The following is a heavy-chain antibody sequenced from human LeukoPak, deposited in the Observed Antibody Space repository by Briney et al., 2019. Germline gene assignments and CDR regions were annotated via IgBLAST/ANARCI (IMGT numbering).Heavy chain of an antibody. CDR1: GYTFTSYD. J-gene: IGHJ6*03. D-gene: IGHD2-2*01. Sequence: GASVKVSCKASGYTFTSYDINWVRQATGQGLEWMGWMNPNSGNTGYAQKFQGRVTMTRNTSISTAYMELSSLRSEDTAVYYCARGGYHTKPYYMDVWGKGTTVTISS. CDR3: ARGGYHTKPYYMDV. V-gene: IGHV1-8*01. CDR2: MNPNSGNT.